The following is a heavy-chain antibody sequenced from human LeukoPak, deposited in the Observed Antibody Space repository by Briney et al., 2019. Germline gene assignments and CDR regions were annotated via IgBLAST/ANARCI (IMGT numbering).Heavy chain of an antibody. Sequence: GGSLRLSCAASGFTFSSYGMHWVRQAPGKGLEWVAVISYDVSNKYYADFVRGRFTISRDNTKNSLYLQMSSLSAEDTAIYYCVREESRSFGWPDYWGQGTLVTVSS. CDR2: ISYDVSNK. D-gene: IGHD3-9*01. CDR3: VREESRSFGWPDY. V-gene: IGHV3-30*03. J-gene: IGHJ4*02. CDR1: GFTFSSYG.